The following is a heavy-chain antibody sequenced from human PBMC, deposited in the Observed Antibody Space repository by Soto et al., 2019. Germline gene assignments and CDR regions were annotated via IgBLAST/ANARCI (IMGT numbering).Heavy chain of an antibody. V-gene: IGHV3-11*06. D-gene: IGHD1-26*01. CDR3: ARERRMGATIARAIDY. CDR2: ISSSSSYT. CDR1: GFTFSDYY. Sequence: PGGSLRLSCAASGFTFSDYYMSWIRQAPGKGLEWVSYISSSSSYTNYADSVKGRFTISRDNAKNSLYLQMNSLRAEDTAVYYCARERRMGATIARAIDYWGQGTLVTVSS. J-gene: IGHJ4*02.